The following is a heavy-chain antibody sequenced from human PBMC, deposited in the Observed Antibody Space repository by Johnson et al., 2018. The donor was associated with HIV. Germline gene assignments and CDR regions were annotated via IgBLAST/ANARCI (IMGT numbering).Heavy chain of an antibody. CDR2: ISYDGSNK. CDR3: ARDHNDGFGYLGALDI. V-gene: IGHV3-30*14. CDR1: GFSFSSYP. D-gene: IGHD3-22*01. Sequence: VQLVESGGGLVQPGGSLRLSCVASGFSFSSYPMHWVRQAPGKGLEWVAVISYDGSNKYYADSVKGRFTISRDNSENTLYLQMNSLRAEDTAVYYCARDHNDGFGYLGALDIWGQGTLVTVSS. J-gene: IGHJ3*02.